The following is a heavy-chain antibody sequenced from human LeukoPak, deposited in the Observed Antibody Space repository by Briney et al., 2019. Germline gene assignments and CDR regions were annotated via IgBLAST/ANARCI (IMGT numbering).Heavy chain of an antibody. J-gene: IGHJ4*02. V-gene: IGHV4-34*01. D-gene: IGHD6-19*01. CDR1: GGSFSGYY. CDR3: ARGRWLVRSHYFDY. CDR2: INHSGST. Sequence: SETLPLTCAVYGGSFSGYYWSWIRQPPGKGLEWIGEINHSGSTNYNPSLKSRVTISVDTSKNQFSLKLSSVTAADTAVYYCARGRWLVRSHYFDYWGQGTLVTVSS.